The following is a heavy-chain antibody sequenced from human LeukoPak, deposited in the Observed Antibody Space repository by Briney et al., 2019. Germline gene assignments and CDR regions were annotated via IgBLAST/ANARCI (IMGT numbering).Heavy chain of an antibody. CDR3: ARITRANWFDP. V-gene: IGHV4-34*01. D-gene: IGHD3-10*01. CDR2: INHSGST. CDR1: GFNFNIYE. Sequence: PGGSLRLSCAASGFNFNIYEMNWVRQAPGKGLEWIGEINHSGSTNYNPSLKSRVTISVDTSKNQFSLKLSSVTAADTAVYYCARITRANWFDPWGQGTLVTVSS. J-gene: IGHJ5*02.